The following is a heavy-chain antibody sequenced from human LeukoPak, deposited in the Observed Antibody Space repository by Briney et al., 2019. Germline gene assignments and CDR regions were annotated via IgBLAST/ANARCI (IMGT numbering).Heavy chain of an antibody. J-gene: IGHJ4*02. CDR3: ARELSGSYPGASAY. D-gene: IGHD1-26*01. CDR1: GFTFSDHY. CDR2: TRNKANTYTT. Sequence: PGGSLRLSCAASGFTFSDHYMDWVRQAPGKGLEWVGRTRNKANTYTTEYAASVKGRFTISRDDSKNSLYLQMNSLKTEDTAVYYCARELSGSYPGASAYWGQGTLVTVSS. V-gene: IGHV3-72*01.